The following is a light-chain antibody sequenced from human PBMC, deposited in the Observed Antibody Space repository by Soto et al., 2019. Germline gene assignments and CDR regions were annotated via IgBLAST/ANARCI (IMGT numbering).Light chain of an antibody. J-gene: IGKJ5*01. Sequence: IVLTQSPATLLLSPGERATLSCRASQSVSSYLSWYQQKPGQAPRLLIFDASNRATGIPARFSGSGSGTDFTLTISSLEPEDFAVYYCQQRSNWPITFGQGTRLEI. V-gene: IGKV3-11*01. CDR2: DAS. CDR1: QSVSSY. CDR3: QQRSNWPIT.